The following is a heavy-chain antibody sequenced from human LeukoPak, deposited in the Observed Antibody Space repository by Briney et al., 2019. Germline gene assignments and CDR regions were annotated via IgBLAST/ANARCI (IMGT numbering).Heavy chain of an antibody. D-gene: IGHD3-10*01. J-gene: IGHJ5*02. V-gene: IGHV3-66*01. CDR3: ARDGYYYGSGSRHGYNWFDP. CDR1: GFTVSSNY. CDR2: IYSGGST. Sequence: GGSLRLSCAASGFTVSSNYMSWVRQAPGKGLEWVSVIYSGGSTYYADSVKGRFTISRDNSKNTLYLQMNSLRAEDTAVYYCARDGYYYGSGSRHGYNWFDPWGQGTLVTVSS.